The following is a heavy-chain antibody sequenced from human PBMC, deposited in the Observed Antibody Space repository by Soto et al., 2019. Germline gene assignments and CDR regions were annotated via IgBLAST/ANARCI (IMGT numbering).Heavy chain of an antibody. CDR3: ARGKIVVVPAAIQNWFDP. V-gene: IGHV1-69*13. D-gene: IGHD2-2*02. Sequence: WASVKVSCKASGGTFSSYAISWVRQAPGQGLEWMGGIIPIFGTANYAQKFQGRVTITADESTSTAYMELSSLRSEDTAVYYCARGKIVVVPAAIQNWFDPWGQGTLVTVSS. J-gene: IGHJ5*02. CDR2: IIPIFGTA. CDR1: GGTFSSYA.